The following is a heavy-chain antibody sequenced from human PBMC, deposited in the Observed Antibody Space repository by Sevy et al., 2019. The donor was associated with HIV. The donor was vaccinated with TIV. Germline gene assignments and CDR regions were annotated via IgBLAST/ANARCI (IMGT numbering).Heavy chain of an antibody. CDR3: ARERDAAMVRSSYYYGMDV. D-gene: IGHD5-18*01. J-gene: IGHJ6*02. CDR2: IIPIFGTA. V-gene: IGHV1-69*13. CDR1: GGTISSYA. Sequence: ASVKVSCKASGGTISSYAISWVRQAPGQGLEWMGGIIPIFGTANYAQKFQGRVTITADESTSTAYMELSSLRSEDTAVYYCARERDAAMVRSSYYYGMDVWGQGTTVTVSS.